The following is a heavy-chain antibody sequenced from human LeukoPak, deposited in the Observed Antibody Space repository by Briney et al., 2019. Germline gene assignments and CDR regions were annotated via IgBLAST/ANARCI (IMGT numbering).Heavy chain of an antibody. V-gene: IGHV1-69*05. J-gene: IGHJ4*02. CDR2: IIPIFGTA. CDR3: ARSEYYYDSSGYYCFDY. Sequence: SVKVSCKASGGTFSSYAISWVRQAPGQGLEWMGRIIPIFGTANYAQKFQGRVTITTDESTSTAYLELSSLRSEDTAVYYCARSEYYYDSSGYYCFDYWGQGTLVTVSS. D-gene: IGHD3-22*01. CDR1: GGTFSSYA.